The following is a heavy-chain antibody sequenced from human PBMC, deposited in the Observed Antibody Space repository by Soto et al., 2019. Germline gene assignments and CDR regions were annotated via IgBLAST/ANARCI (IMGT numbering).Heavy chain of an antibody. J-gene: IGHJ4*02. CDR2: INHSGST. CDR1: GGSFSGYY. Sequence: PSETLSLTCAVYGGSFSGYYWSWIRQPPGKGLEWIGEINHSGSTNYNPSLKSRVTISVDTSKNQFSLKLSSVTAADTAVYYCARGLRYNWNYFDYWGQGTLVTVSS. CDR3: ARGLRYNWNYFDY. V-gene: IGHV4-34*01. D-gene: IGHD1-20*01.